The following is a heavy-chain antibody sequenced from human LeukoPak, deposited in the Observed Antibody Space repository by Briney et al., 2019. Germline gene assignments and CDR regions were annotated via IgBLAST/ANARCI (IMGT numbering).Heavy chain of an antibody. CDR1: GYTFTSYA. J-gene: IGHJ3*02. V-gene: IGHV1-24*01. CDR3: ATLSYDKAFDI. CDR2: FDPEDGET. Sequence: ASVKVSCKASGYTFTSYAMNWVRQAPGQGLEWMGGFDPEDGETIYAQKFQGRVTMTEDTSTDTAYMELSSLRSEDTAVYYCATLSYDKAFDIWGQGTMVTVSS. D-gene: IGHD3-22*01.